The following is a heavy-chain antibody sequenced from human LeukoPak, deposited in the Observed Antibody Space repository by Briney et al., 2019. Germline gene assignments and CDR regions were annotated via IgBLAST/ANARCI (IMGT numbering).Heavy chain of an antibody. V-gene: IGHV4-31*03. J-gene: IGHJ4*02. CDR2: IYYSGGT. Sequence: SETLSLTCTVSGGSISSGGYYWSWIRQHPGKGLEWIGYIYYSGGTYYNPSLKSRVTISVDTSKNQFSLKLSSVTAADTAVYYCARIIAARPGFDYWGQGTLVTVSS. CDR3: ARIIAARPGFDY. CDR1: GGSISSGGYY. D-gene: IGHD6-6*01.